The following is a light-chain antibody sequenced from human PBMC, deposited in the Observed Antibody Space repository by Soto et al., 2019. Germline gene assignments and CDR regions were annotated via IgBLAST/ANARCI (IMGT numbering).Light chain of an antibody. CDR2: AAS. V-gene: IGKV1-27*01. CDR3: LKYSSAPRT. CDR1: QGISNY. Sequence: DIPMTQSPSSLSASVGDRVTITCRASQGISNYLAWYQQKPGKVPKLLIYAASTLQSGVPSRLSGSGSGTDFTLTISSLQPEDVATYYCLKYSSAPRTFGQGTRLEIK. J-gene: IGKJ5*01.